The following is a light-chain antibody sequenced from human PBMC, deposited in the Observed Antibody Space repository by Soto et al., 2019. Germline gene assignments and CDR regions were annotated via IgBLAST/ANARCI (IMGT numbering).Light chain of an antibody. CDR2: GAS. Sequence: EIVMTQSPAALSVSPGERATLSFRASQSVSSNLAWYQQKPGQAPMLLIYGASTRATGIPARFSGSGSGTEFTLTISSLQSEDFAVYYCQQYNNWPLTFGQGTRLEIK. CDR1: QSVSSN. V-gene: IGKV3-15*01. CDR3: QQYNNWPLT. J-gene: IGKJ5*01.